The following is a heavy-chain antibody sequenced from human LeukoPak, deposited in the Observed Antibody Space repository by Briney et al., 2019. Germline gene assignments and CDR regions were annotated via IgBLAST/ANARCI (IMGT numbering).Heavy chain of an antibody. J-gene: IGHJ3*02. V-gene: IGHV1-2*02. D-gene: IGHD3-3*01. Sequence: ASVKVSCKASGYTFTGYYMHWVRQAPGQGLEWMGWINPNSGGTNYAQKFQGRVTMTRDTSISTAYVELSRLRSDDTAVYYCARGPRITIFGVVMANDAFDIWGQGTMVTVSS. CDR1: GYTFTGYY. CDR2: INPNSGGT. CDR3: ARGPRITIFGVVMANDAFDI.